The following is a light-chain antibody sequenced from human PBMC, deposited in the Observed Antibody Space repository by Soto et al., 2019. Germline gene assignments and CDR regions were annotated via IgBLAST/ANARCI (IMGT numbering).Light chain of an antibody. CDR2: AAS. J-gene: IGKJ1*01. Sequence: IQMTQSPSFLSTSVGDRVTIACRASQDIKSYLAWYQQKPGKVPKLLIYAASSLQSGVPSRFSGSGSGTDFTLTINNLQPEDFATYYCQQSYSTLWTFGQGTKVDIK. CDR1: QDIKSY. CDR3: QQSYSTLWT. V-gene: IGKV1-39*01.